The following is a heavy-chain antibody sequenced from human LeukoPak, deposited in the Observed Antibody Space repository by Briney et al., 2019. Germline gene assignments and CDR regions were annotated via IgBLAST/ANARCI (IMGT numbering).Heavy chain of an antibody. J-gene: IGHJ3*02. D-gene: IGHD3-22*01. CDR2: IIPILGIA. Sequence: SVKVSCKASGGTFSSYAISWVRQAPGQGLEWMGRIIPILGIANYAQKFQGRVTITADKSTSTAYMELSSLRSEDTAVYYCARVDEEYYDSSGYSFAFDIWGQGTMVTVSS. CDR1: GGTFSSYA. CDR3: ARVDEEYYDSSGYSFAFDI. V-gene: IGHV1-69*04.